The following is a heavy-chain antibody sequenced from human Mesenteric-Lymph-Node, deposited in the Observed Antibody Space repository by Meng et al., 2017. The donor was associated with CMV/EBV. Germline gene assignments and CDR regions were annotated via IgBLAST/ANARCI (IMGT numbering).Heavy chain of an antibody. Sequence: GGSLRLSCAASGFTFSSYAMHWVRQAPGKGLEWMGWISAYNGNTIYAQNVQGRVTMTTDTSTSTAYMELRSLTSDDTAVYYCARDEPLQPIAAAGPGDYWGQGTLVTVSS. J-gene: IGHJ4*02. CDR1: GFTFSSYA. CDR3: ARDEPLQPIAAAGPGDY. V-gene: IGHV1-18*01. CDR2: ISAYNGNT. D-gene: IGHD6-13*01.